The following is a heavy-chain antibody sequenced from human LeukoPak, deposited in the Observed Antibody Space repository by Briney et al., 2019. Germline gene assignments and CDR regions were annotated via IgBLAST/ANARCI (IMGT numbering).Heavy chain of an antibody. J-gene: IGHJ4*02. D-gene: IGHD6-19*01. Sequence: GGSLRLSCAASGFTFSSYGMHWIRQAPGKGLEWVAFIRYDGSNKYYADSVKGRFTISRDNSKNMIYLEMNSLRAEDTAVYYCAKERNLEIAVAGTIFDYWGQGTLVTVSS. CDR3: AKERNLEIAVAGTIFDY. CDR2: IRYDGSNK. V-gene: IGHV3-30*02. CDR1: GFTFSSYG.